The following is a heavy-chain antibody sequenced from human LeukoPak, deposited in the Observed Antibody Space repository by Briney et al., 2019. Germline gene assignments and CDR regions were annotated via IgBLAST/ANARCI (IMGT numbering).Heavy chain of an antibody. J-gene: IGHJ4*02. CDR1: GYTLTELS. D-gene: IGHD1-26*01. Sequence: ASVKVSCKVSGYTLTELSMHWVRQAPGRGLEWMGGFDPEDGETIYAQKFQGRVTMTEDTSTDTAYMELSSLRSEDTAVYYCATDGNSGSYSRIQWGQGTLVTVSS. CDR3: ATDGNSGSYSRIQ. CDR2: FDPEDGET. V-gene: IGHV1-24*01.